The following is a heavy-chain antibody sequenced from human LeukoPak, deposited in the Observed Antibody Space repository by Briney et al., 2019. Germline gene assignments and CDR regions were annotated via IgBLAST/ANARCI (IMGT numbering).Heavy chain of an antibody. D-gene: IGHD3-22*01. CDR2: INPSGGST. Sequence: ASVKVSCKASGYTFTSYYMHWVRQAPGQGLEWMGIINPSGGSTSYAQKFQGRVTMTRDTSTSTVYMELSSLRSEDTAVYYCARASRKGRIVVVLNAAPSYFDYWGQGTLVTVSS. V-gene: IGHV1-46*01. J-gene: IGHJ4*02. CDR3: ARASRKGRIVVVLNAAPSYFDY. CDR1: GYTFTSYY.